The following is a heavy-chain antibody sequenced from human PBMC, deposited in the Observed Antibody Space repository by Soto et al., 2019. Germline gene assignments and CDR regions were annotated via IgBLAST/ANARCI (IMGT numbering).Heavy chain of an antibody. CDR3: AKDFTPDGYWDFDY. D-gene: IGHD4-17*01. CDR1: GFTFSTYT. Sequence: GGSLRLSCAASGFTFSTYTMSWVGQSPGKGLEWVSSVLQTGSTTYYADSVKGRFTISRDNSKNTPYLQMSNLRAEDTAVYYCAKDFTPDGYWDFDYWGQGTLVTVSS. CDR2: VLQTGSTT. J-gene: IGHJ4*02. V-gene: IGHV3-23*01.